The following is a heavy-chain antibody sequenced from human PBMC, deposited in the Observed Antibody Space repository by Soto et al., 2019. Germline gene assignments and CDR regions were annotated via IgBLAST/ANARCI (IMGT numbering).Heavy chain of an antibody. CDR3: ARGRVLGYCSGGSCHGLYDY. V-gene: IGHV3-21*01. CDR1: GFTFSSYS. Sequence: GGSLRLSCAASGFTFSSYSMNWVRQAPGKGLEWVSSISSSSSYIYYADSVKGRFTISRDNAKTSLYLQMNSLRAEDTAVYFCARGRVLGYCSGGSCHGLYDYWGQGTLVTVSS. CDR2: ISSSSSYI. D-gene: IGHD2-15*01. J-gene: IGHJ4*02.